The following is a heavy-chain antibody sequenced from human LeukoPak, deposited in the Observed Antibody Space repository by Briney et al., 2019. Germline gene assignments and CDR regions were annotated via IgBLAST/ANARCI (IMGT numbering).Heavy chain of an antibody. CDR2: IGGSNGRT. CDR3: AGDMTTVTNFDY. J-gene: IGHJ4*02. Sequence: PGGSLRLSCAASGFTFSSYAMSWVRQAPGMGLEWVSSIGGSNGRTFYAGSVKGRVTISRDNSKNTLFLQMNSVRAEDTAVYYCAGDMTTVTNFDYWGQGTLVTVSS. CDR1: GFTFSSYA. V-gene: IGHV3-23*01. D-gene: IGHD4-11*01.